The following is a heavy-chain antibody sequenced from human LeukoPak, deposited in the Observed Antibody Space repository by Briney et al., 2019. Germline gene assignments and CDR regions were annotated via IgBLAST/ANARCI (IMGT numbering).Heavy chain of an antibody. V-gene: IGHV4-34*01. CDR1: GGSFSGYY. D-gene: IGHD3-22*01. J-gene: IGHJ4*02. CDR2: INHSGSA. CDR3: ATLGEYYDSSGYYYN. Sequence: SETLSLTCAVYGGSFSGYYWSWIRQPPGKGLEWTGEINHSGSAYYNPSLKSRVTISVDSSKNQFSLKLTSVTAADTAVYYCATLGEYYDSSGYYYNWGQGTLVTVSS.